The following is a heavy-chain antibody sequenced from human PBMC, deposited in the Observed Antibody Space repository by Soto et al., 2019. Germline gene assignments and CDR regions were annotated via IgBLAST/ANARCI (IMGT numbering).Heavy chain of an antibody. D-gene: IGHD3-10*01. CDR2: IIPIFGTA. J-gene: IGHJ5*02. CDR3: ARWPGAYGSGSYYNVYNWFDP. CDR1: GGTFSSYA. V-gene: IGHV1-69*01. Sequence: QVQLVQSGAEVKKPGSSVKVSCKASGGTFSSYAISWVRQAPGQGLEWMGGIIPIFGTANYAQKFQGRVTITEDESTSTAYRELSSLRSEDTAVYYCARWPGAYGSGSYYNVYNWFDPWGQGTLVTVSS.